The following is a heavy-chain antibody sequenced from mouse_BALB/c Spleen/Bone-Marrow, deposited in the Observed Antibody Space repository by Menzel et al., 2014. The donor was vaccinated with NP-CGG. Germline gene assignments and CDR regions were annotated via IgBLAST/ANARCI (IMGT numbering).Heavy chain of an antibody. D-gene: IGHD2-10*02. J-gene: IGHJ4*01. V-gene: IGHV2-6-5*01. CDR3: AKHRSVYPYAMDY. CDR1: GFSLSDYG. Sequence: VKLMESGPGLVPPSQSPSITCTVSGFSLSDYGVSWIRQSPGKGLEWLGVIWGGGKEYYNSVLKSRLSINKDNSKSQVFLKMYSLQTDDTAIYYCAKHRSVYPYAMDYWGQGTSVTVSS. CDR2: IWGGGKE.